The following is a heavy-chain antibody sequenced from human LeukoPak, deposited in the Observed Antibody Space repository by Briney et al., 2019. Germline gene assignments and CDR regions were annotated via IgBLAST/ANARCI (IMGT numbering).Heavy chain of an antibody. CDR2: INHSGNT. CDR3: ARGLIRYYSGSGTSGNFDY. CDR1: GGSFSGHY. J-gene: IGHJ4*02. Sequence: PSETLSLTCGVYGGSFSGHYWTWIRQPPGKGLEWIGEINHSGNTNHNPSLKSRVTTSVDTSKNQFSLRLTSVTAADTAVYYCARGLIRYYSGSGTSGNFDYWGQGTLVTVSS. D-gene: IGHD3-10*01. V-gene: IGHV4-34*01.